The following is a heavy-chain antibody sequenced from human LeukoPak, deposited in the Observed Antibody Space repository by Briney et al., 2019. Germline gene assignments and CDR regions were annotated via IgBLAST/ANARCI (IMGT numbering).Heavy chain of an antibody. V-gene: IGHV4-38-2*02. CDR1: GYSISSGYF. CDR2: LYHSGNT. CDR3: ARDPHYYGSGGYKAA. D-gene: IGHD3-10*01. J-gene: IGHJ5*02. Sequence: PSETLSLTCSVSGYSISSGYFWGWTRQPPGKGLEWIGSLYHSGNTYYNASLKSRVTISVDTSKNQFSLKLYFVTAADTAVYYCARDPHYYGSGGYKAAWGQGILVTVSS.